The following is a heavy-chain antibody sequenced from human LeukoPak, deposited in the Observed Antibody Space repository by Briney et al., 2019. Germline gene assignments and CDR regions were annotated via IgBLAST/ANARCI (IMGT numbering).Heavy chain of an antibody. J-gene: IGHJ4*02. CDR1: GFTFSSYS. CDR3: ASGGIYYGAAFDF. Sequence: GGSLRLSCAASGFTFSSYSMNWVRQAPGKGLEWVANIKQDESEKYYVDSVKGRFTISRDNAKNSLYLQMNSLRAEDTALYYCASGGIYYGAAFDFWGQGSLVTVSA. V-gene: IGHV3-7*03. CDR2: IKQDESEK. D-gene: IGHD1-26*01.